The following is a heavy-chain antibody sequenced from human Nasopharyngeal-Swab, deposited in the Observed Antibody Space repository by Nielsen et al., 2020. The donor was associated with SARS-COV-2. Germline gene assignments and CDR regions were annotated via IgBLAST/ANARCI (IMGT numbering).Heavy chain of an antibody. CDR2: IWYDGSNK. D-gene: IGHD2-15*01. J-gene: IGHJ6*02. V-gene: IGHV3-33*06. Sequence: WIRQPPGKGLEWGAVIWYDGSNKYYADSVKGRFTISRDNSKNTLYLQMNSLRAEDTAVYFCAKGGGGSCFSSMDVWGQGTTVTVSS. CDR3: AKGGGGSCFSSMDV.